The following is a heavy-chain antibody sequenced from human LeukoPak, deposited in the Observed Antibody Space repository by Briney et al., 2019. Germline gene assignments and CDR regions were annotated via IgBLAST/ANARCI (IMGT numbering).Heavy chain of an antibody. J-gene: IGHJ4*02. V-gene: IGHV3-23*01. Sequence: GGSLILSCAASGFTFSSYAMSWVRQAPGKGLEWVSVISGGGSRTYYAASVKGRFTISRDNSENTLYLQMNSLRAEDTALYYCAKGTYYHTSGTSSTETFGENWGQGTLVTVSS. CDR1: GFTFSSYA. D-gene: IGHD3-10*01. CDR2: ISGGGSRT. CDR3: AKGTYYHTSGTSSTETFGEN.